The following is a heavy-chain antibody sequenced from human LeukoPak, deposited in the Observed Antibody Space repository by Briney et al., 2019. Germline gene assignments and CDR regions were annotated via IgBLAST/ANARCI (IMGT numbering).Heavy chain of an antibody. Sequence: GESLKISCKGSGYSFTSYWIGWVRQMPGKGLKWMGIIYPGDSDARYSPSFQGQVTISADKSISTAYPQWSSLKASDTAMYYCARRRDLYSGSYYPFDYWGQGTLVTVSS. CDR1: GYSFTSYW. V-gene: IGHV5-51*01. CDR2: IYPGDSDA. J-gene: IGHJ4*02. CDR3: ARRRDLYSGSYYPFDY. D-gene: IGHD1-26*01.